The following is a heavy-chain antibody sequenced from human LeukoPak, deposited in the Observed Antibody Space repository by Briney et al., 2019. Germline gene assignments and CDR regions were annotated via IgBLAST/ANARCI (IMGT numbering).Heavy chain of an antibody. CDR1: GFTFSSYS. D-gene: IGHD1-26*01. J-gene: IGHJ4*02. CDR3: ARKREGGIARLYSGRYSNRNVFDY. Sequence: GGSLRLSCAASGFTFSSYSMNWVRQAPGKGLEWVSYISSSSSTIYYADSVKGRFTISRDNAKNSLYLQMNSLRDEDTAVYYCARKREGGIARLYSGRYSNRNVFDYWGQGTLVTVSS. CDR2: ISSSSSTI. V-gene: IGHV3-48*02.